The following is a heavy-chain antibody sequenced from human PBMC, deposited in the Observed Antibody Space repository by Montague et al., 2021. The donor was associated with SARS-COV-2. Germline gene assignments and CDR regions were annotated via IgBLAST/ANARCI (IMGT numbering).Heavy chain of an antibody. V-gene: IGHV4-59*01. J-gene: IGHJ2*01. D-gene: IGHD2-15*01. CDR1: NASFDNYY. CDR2: IHYSGRT. CDR3: ARRIVTYYWYFDL. Sequence: SETLSLTCTVSNASFDNYYWSWVRQSPGKGLEYIGYIHYSGRTYYNPSLRSRVTISIDTSKNQFSPKLMSVTAAETAIYFCARRIVTYYWYFDLWGRGTLVTVSS.